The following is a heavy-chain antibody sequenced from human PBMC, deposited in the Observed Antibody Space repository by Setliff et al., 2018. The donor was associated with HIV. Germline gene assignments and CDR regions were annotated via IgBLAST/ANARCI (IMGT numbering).Heavy chain of an antibody. Sequence: SETLSLTCNVLGASINGGRFYWGWIRQPPGKGLEWIGTIYSSGDSFYDPSLKSRVTISVDTSKNQFSLNLSSVTAADTAVYYCARHGAFYYYYYMDVWGKGTTVTVSS. CDR2: IYSSGDS. CDR3: ARHGAFYYYYYMDV. J-gene: IGHJ6*03. V-gene: IGHV4-39*01. CDR1: GASINGGRFY.